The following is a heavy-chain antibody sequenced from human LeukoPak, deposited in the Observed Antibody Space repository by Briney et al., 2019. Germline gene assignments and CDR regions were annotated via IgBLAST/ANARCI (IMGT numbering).Heavy chain of an antibody. D-gene: IGHD2-15*01. CDR3: ATLLDRLPIICQSCCSYYTDA. Sequence: ASVKVSCKTPLDTLTPHDIYTVCQATGQGLAWMGWMYPNSGNTGYAQKFQGRVTITRNTSIGTAYMELSSLRSEDTPVYYCATLLDRLPIICQSCCSYYTDAWGKVTPVTVSS. CDR1: LDTLTPHD. J-gene: IGHJ6*03. V-gene: IGHV1-8*01. CDR2: MYPNSGNT.